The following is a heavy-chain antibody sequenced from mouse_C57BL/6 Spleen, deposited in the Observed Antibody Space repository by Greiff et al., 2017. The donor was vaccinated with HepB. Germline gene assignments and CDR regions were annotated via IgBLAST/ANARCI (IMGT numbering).Heavy chain of an antibody. J-gene: IGHJ4*01. CDR3: TGGYYGPYAMDY. V-gene: IGHV14-4*01. Sequence: VQLQQSGAELVRPGASVKLSCTASGFNIKDDYMHWVKQRPEQGLEWIGWIDPENGDTEYASKFQGKATITADTSSNTAYLQLSSLTSEDTAVYYCTGGYYGPYAMDYWGQGTSVTVSS. CDR2: IDPENGDT. D-gene: IGHD1-1*02. CDR1: GFNIKDDY.